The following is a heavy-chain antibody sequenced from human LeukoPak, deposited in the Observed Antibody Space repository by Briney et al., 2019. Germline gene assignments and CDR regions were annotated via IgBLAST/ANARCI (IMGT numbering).Heavy chain of an antibody. CDR2: IWYGGSNK. CDR1: GFTFSSYG. CDR3: AGVYCSSTSCDGDAFDI. V-gene: IGHV3-33*08. D-gene: IGHD2-2*01. Sequence: PGGSLRLSCAASGFTFSSYGMHWVRQAPGKGLERVAVIWYGGSNKYYADSVKGRFTISRDNSKNTLYLQMNSLRAEDTAVYYCAGVYCSSTSCDGDAFDIWGQGTMVTVSS. J-gene: IGHJ3*02.